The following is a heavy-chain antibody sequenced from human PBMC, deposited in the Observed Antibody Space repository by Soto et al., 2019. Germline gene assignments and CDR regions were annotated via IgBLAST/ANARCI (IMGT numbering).Heavy chain of an antibody. J-gene: IGHJ4*02. V-gene: IGHV4-4*02. CDR3: VRVYMVRGTIIRYFDY. CDR1: GGSISSSNW. Sequence: QVQLQESGPGLVKPSGTLSLTCAVSGGSISSSNWWSWVRQPPGKGLEWIGKIYHSGSTNYNPSLKSRVTISVNRSKNHFPLKLRSVTAADTAVYYCVRVYMVRGTIIRYFDYWGQGTLVTVSS. D-gene: IGHD3-10*01. CDR2: IYHSGST.